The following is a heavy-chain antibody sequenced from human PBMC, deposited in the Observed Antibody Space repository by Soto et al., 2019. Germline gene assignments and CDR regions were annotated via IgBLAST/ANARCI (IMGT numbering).Heavy chain of an antibody. CDR1: GGSFSGYY. J-gene: IGHJ4*02. V-gene: IGHV4-34*01. D-gene: IGHD6-19*01. CDR3: ARWASGWYYFDY. CDR2: INHSGST. Sequence: QVQLQQWGAGLLKPSETLSLTCAVYGGSFSGYYWSWIRQPPGKGLEWIGEINHSGSTNYNPSLKSRVTISVDTSKNQFSLKLSSVTAADTAVYYCARWASGWYYFDYWGQGTLVTVSS.